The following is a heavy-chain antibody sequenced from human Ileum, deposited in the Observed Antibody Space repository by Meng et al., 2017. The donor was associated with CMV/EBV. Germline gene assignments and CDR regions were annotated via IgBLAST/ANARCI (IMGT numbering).Heavy chain of an antibody. V-gene: IGHV1-18*01. D-gene: IGHD2-21*02. CDR3: ARAGAEVTTHFDF. J-gene: IGHJ4*02. CDR2: ISAKNGDT. Sequence: QVQLVHSGAVVTKHGSSVKVCGQASGGGFSPYTIRWVRQAPGQGREWLGRISAKNGDTRYAQKFQGRVTVTTDTSTKTVYMEVRGLRSDDSAVYYCARAGAEVTTHFDFWGQGILVTVSS. CDR1: GGGFSPYT.